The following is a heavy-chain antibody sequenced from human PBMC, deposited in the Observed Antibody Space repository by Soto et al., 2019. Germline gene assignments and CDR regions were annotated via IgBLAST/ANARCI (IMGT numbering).Heavy chain of an antibody. J-gene: IGHJ6*04. CDR2: INWNGGSI. D-gene: IGHD3-16*01. V-gene: IGHV3-9*01. Sequence: EVPLVQSGGGLAQPGRSLRLSCAASGFTFDDYAMHWVRQPPGKGLEWVSSINWNGGSIGYADSVKGRFTISRDNARNSLYVQMNGLVPEDTALYYCESGEAKGYQYIGMDVRGGGTTVTVSS. CDR1: GFTFDDYA. CDR3: ESGEAKGYQYIGMDV.